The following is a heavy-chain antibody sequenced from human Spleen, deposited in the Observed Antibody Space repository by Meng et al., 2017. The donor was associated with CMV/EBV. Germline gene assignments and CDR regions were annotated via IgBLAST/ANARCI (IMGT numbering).Heavy chain of an antibody. J-gene: IGHJ6*02. Sequence: GESLKISCAASGFTFTNFGMNWVRQAPGKGLEWVSTISASGGSTYYADSVRGRFTISRDNAKNSLYLQMNSLRAEDTAVYYCARGAAVAKNYYYGMDVWGQGTTVTVSS. CDR1: GFTFTNFG. V-gene: IGHV3-23*01. D-gene: IGHD6-19*01. CDR2: ISASGGST. CDR3: ARGAAVAKNYYYGMDV.